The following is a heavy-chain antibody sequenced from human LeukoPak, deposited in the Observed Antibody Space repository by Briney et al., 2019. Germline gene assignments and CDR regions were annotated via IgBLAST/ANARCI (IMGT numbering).Heavy chain of an antibody. CDR2: ISSGGTTI. Sequence: PGGSQTLSCSVSGFTFKSYEMNWVRLAPGKGLEWIAYISSGGTTIFYADSVKGRFTVSRDNDKSLLYLQMNSLRADDTATYYCVRSPTIAVAGTDLWGQGTVVTVS. D-gene: IGHD6-19*01. J-gene: IGHJ5*02. V-gene: IGHV3-48*03. CDR3: VRSPTIAVAGTDL. CDR1: GFTFKSYE.